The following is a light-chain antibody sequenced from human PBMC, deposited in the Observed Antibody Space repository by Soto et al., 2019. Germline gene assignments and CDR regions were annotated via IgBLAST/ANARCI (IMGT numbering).Light chain of an antibody. CDR2: VAS. CDR3: QQSHTTPWT. J-gene: IGKJ1*01. CDR1: QSITRF. Sequence: DVQMTQSSSSLSASVGDRVIITCRASQSITRFLNWYQQKPGTAPELLISVASSLQSGVPSRFSGSGFGTEFTLTISSLQPEDFATYYCQQSHTTPWTFCHGTKVEIK. V-gene: IGKV1-39*01.